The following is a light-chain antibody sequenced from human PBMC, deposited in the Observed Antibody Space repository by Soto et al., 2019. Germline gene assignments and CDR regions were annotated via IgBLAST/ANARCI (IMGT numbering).Light chain of an antibody. V-gene: IGKV1-9*01. CDR2: DAS. J-gene: IGKJ1*01. CDR1: QGISSY. CDR3: QQLNSYPRT. Sequence: DIQMTQSPSTLSASVGDRVTITCRASQGISSYLAWYQQKPGKAPKLLIYDASSLESGAPSRFSGSGSGTEFTLTISSLQPDDFATYYCQQLNSYPRTFGQGTKVDIK.